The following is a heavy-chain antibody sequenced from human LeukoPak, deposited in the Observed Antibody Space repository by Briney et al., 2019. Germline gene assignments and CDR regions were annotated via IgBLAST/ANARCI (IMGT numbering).Heavy chain of an antibody. Sequence: PGGSLRLSCAASGFTFSNAWMSWVRQAPGKGLEWVGRIKSKTDGGTTDYAAPVKGRFTISRDDSKNTLYLLMNSLKTEDTAVYYCATAIVGAPWDYWGQGTLVTVSS. J-gene: IGHJ4*02. V-gene: IGHV3-15*01. CDR3: ATAIVGAPWDY. CDR2: IKSKTDGGTT. D-gene: IGHD1-26*01. CDR1: GFTFSNAW.